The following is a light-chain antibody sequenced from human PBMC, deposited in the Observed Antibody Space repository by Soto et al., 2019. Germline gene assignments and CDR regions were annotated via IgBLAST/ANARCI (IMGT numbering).Light chain of an antibody. CDR2: GAS. CDR3: QQSYRTPLT. CDR1: QSIGIC. Sequence: DIQMTQSPSSLSASVGDRVTITCRASQSIGICLNWYQEKPGKAPKLLIYGASTLQSEVPSRFSGSGSETDFTLTISSLQPEDFATYYCQQSYRTPLTFGGGTKVEIK. V-gene: IGKV1-39*01. J-gene: IGKJ4*01.